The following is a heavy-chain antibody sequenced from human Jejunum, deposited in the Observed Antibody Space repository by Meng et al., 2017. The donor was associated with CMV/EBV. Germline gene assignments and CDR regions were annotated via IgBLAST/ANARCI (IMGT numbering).Heavy chain of an antibody. CDR2: ISNTGGTT. V-gene: IGHV3-23*01. J-gene: IGHJ4*02. CDR3: AGGDYGGYYY. Sequence: CVASGFPFSSYAMSWFRQAPGQGLEWVSTISNTGGTTFYADSVKGRFAISRDNSKNTLNLQMNSLRAEDTAVYYCAGGDYGGYYYWGQGTLVTVSS. D-gene: IGHD5-12*01. CDR1: GFPFSSYA.